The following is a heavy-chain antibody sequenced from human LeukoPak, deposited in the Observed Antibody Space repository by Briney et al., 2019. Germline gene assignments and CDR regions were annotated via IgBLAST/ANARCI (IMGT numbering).Heavy chain of an antibody. J-gene: IGHJ4*02. CDR1: GGSFSGYY. V-gene: IGHV3-23*01. CDR3: VREDTPATANY. CDR2: ISGGGDIT. Sequence: ETLSLTCAVYGGSFSGYYWSWVRQTPGKGLEWVSAISGGGDITYYADSVKGRFTISRDNSKDTLFLQMHSLRPGDTAVYYCVREDTPATANYWGQGTLVTISS. D-gene: IGHD2-21*02.